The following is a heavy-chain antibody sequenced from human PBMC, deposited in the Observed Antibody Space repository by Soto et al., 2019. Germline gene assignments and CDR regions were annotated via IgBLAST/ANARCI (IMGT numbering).Heavy chain of an antibody. CDR2: ISGSGGST. CDR3: AKAPRIYSSGWYEY. Sequence: LRLSCAASGFTFSSYAMSWVRQAPGKGLEWVSAISGSGGSTYYADSVKGRFTISRDNSKNTLYLQMNSLRAEDTAVYYCAKAPRIYSSGWYEYWGQGTLVTSPQ. D-gene: IGHD6-19*01. V-gene: IGHV3-23*01. J-gene: IGHJ4*02. CDR1: GFTFSSYA.